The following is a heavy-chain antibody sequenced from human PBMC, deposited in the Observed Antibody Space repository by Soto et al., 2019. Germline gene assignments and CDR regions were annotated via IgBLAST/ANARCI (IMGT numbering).Heavy chain of an antibody. D-gene: IGHD2-15*01. CDR2: INDVGRST. V-gene: IGHV3-23*01. J-gene: IGHJ4*02. Sequence: PGGSLRLSCAASGFTFSNYAMSWVRQAPGKGLEWVSAINDVGRSTYSADSVKGRFTISRDNSKNTLSLQMNSLRAEDTAIYYCAKGSDGGRPCYFDSWGLGTLLTVSS. CDR3: AKGSDGGRPCYFDS. CDR1: GFTFSNYA.